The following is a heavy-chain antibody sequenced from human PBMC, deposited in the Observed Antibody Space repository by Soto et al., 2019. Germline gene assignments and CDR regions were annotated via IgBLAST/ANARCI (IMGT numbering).Heavy chain of an antibody. V-gene: IGHV3-11*01. CDR1: GFTFSDYY. CDR3: ARSRSYYDILTGLRSYYMDV. CDR2: ISSSGSTI. J-gene: IGHJ6*03. Sequence: GGSLRLSCAASGFTFSDYYMSWIRQAPGKGLEWVSYISSSGSTIYYADSVKDRFTISRDNAKNSLYLQMNSLRAEDTAVYYCARSRSYYDILTGLRSYYMDVWGKGTTVTVSS. D-gene: IGHD3-9*01.